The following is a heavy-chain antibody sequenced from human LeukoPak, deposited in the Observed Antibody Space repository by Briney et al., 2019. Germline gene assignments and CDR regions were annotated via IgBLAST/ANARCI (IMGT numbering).Heavy chain of an antibody. Sequence: GGSLRLSCVASGFTFSGYGMHWVRQAPGKGLEWVAFIRHDGTNDHYADSVQGRFTISRDNSKTTLYLEMNSLRAEDTAVYYCANLDWDTGFDYWGQGTLVTVSS. V-gene: IGHV3-30*02. D-gene: IGHD3-9*01. CDR1: GFTFSGYG. CDR3: ANLDWDTGFDY. CDR2: IRHDGTND. J-gene: IGHJ4*02.